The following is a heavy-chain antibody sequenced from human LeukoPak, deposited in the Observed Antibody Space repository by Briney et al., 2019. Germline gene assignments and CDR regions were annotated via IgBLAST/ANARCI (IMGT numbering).Heavy chain of an antibody. CDR3: ARGRDDSSGYYYGSYDY. V-gene: IGHV1-69*13. J-gene: IGHJ4*02. Sequence: GASVKVSCKASGGTFGSYAISWVRQAPGQGLEWMGGIIPIFGTANYAQKFQGRVTITADESTSTAYMELSSLRSEDTAVYYCARGRDDSSGYYYGSYDYWGQGTLVTVSS. D-gene: IGHD3-22*01. CDR1: GGTFGSYA. CDR2: IIPIFGTA.